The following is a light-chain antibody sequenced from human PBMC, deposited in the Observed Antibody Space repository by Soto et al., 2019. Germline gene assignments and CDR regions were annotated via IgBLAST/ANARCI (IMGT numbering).Light chain of an antibody. V-gene: IGLV2-8*01. J-gene: IGLJ2*01. CDR1: SSDVGGYNY. Sequence: QSVLTQPPSASGSPGQSVTISCTGTSSDVGGYNYVSWYQQHPGKAPKMLIYEVTERPSGVPDRFSGSKSGNTASLTVSGLQAEDEADYYCSSYAGNSNVVFGGGTKLTVL. CDR2: EVT. CDR3: SSYAGNSNVV.